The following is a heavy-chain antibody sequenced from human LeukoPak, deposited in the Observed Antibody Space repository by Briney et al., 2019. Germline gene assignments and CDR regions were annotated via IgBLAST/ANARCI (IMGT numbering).Heavy chain of an antibody. J-gene: IGHJ4*02. Sequence: PSQTLSLTCTVSGGSISSGSYYWSWIRQPAGKGLEWIGRIYTSGGTNYNPSLKSRVTISVDTSKNQFSLKLTSVTAADTAVYYCARGSTTHWYWGQGTLVTVSS. CDR2: IYTSGGT. V-gene: IGHV4-61*02. CDR3: ARGSTTHWY. D-gene: IGHD1-26*01. CDR1: GGSISSGSYY.